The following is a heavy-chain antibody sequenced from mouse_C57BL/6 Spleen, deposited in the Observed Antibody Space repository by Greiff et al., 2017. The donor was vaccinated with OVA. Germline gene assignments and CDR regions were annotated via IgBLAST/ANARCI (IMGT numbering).Heavy chain of an antibody. V-gene: IGHV1-22*01. CDR2: INPNNGGT. Sequence: EVQLQQSGPELVKPGASVKMSCKASGYTFTDYNMHWVKQSHGKSLEWIGYINPNNGGTSYNQKFKGKATLTVNKSSSTAYMELRSLTSEDSAVYYCARGGFYYYGSSPMDYWGQGTSVTVAS. D-gene: IGHD1-1*01. J-gene: IGHJ4*01. CDR3: ARGGFYYYGSSPMDY. CDR1: GYTFTDYN.